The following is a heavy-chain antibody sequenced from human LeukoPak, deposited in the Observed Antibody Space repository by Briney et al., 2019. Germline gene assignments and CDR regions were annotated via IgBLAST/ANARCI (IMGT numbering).Heavy chain of an antibody. CDR1: GGSVSSYY. CDR3: ARATPWLLPGY. CDR2: LSHSGSS. V-gene: IGHV4-59*02. D-gene: IGHD3-22*01. J-gene: IGHJ4*02. Sequence: SETLSLTCTVSGGSVSSYYWSWIRRPPGRGLEWIAYLSHSGSSDSNPSLTSRVTTLVDTSKNQFSLKLTSVTAADTAVYFCARATPWLLPGYWGQGTLVTVSS.